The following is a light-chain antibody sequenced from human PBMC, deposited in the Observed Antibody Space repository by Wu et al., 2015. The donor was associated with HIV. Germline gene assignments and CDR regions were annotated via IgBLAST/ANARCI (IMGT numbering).Light chain of an antibody. J-gene: IGKJ4*01. CDR1: QSVNSN. Sequence: EIVLTQSPATLSSSPGERATLSCRASQSVNSNLAWYQQKPGQAPRLLIYDASNRASGIPARFSASGSGTDFTLAISSLEPEDFAVYYCQQRSNWPLTFGGGTKVEI. CDR3: QQRSNWPLT. V-gene: IGKV3-11*01. CDR2: DAS.